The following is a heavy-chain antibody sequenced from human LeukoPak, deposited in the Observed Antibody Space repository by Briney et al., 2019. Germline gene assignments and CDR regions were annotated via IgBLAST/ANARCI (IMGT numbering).Heavy chain of an antibody. J-gene: IGHJ6*02. CDR1: GFTVSSNY. Sequence: PGGSLRLSCAASGFTVSSNYMSWVRQAPGKGLEWVSVIYSGGSTYYADSVKGRFTISRDNSKTTLYLQMNSLRAEDTAVYYCAGNSKWPLGYYYYGMDVWGQGTTVTVSS. V-gene: IGHV3-66*01. CDR2: IYSGGST. D-gene: IGHD5-12*01. CDR3: AGNSKWPLGYYYYGMDV.